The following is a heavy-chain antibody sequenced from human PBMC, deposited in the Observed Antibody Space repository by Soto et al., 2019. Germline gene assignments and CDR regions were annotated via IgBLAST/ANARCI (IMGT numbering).Heavy chain of an antibody. CDR1: GFSFSSNA. CDR3: ARASGESYPGSRVFDS. Sequence: GCSLRLSCAASGFSFSSNAMTWVRQAPGKGLQWVAVITDTGGDTLYADSVKGRFTISRDNSRNTLYLQMNSLRPEDTAIYYCARASGESYPGSRVFDSWGQGTRVTGSS. J-gene: IGHJ4*02. CDR2: ITDTGGDT. V-gene: IGHV3-23*01. D-gene: IGHD3-10*01.